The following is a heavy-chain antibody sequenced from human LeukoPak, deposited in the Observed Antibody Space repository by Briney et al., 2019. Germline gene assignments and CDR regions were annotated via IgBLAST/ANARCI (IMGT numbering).Heavy chain of an antibody. J-gene: IGHJ4*02. CDR2: ISSSGSTI. Sequence: GGSLRLSCAASGFTFSSHEMNWVRQAPGKGLEWVSYISSSGSTIYYADSVMGRFTISRDNAKNSLYLQMNSLRAEDTAVYYCARVSSSSSWYSTTTEYYFDYWGQGTLVTVSS. CDR3: ARVSSSSSWYSTTTEYYFDY. CDR1: GFTFSSHE. D-gene: IGHD6-13*01. V-gene: IGHV3-48*03.